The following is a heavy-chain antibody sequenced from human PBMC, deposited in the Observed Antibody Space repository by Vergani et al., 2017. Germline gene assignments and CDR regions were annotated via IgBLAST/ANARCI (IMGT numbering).Heavy chain of an antibody. Sequence: RSLRLSCVVSGFTSSYYGMHWVRQAPGKGLEWVAVISYDGTQKYYADSVKGRFTISRDNSKRTLYLQMNSLRTEDTAVYYCATKSCGTPGCQIGYFREWGQGTLVTVSS. V-gene: IGHV3-30*03. CDR3: ATKSCGTPGCQIGYFRE. J-gene: IGHJ1*01. CDR2: ISYDGTQK. D-gene: IGHD1-1*01. CDR1: GFTSSYYG.